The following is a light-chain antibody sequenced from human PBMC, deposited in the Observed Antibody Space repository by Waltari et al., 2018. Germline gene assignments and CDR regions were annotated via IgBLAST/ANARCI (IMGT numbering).Light chain of an antibody. J-gene: IGLJ1*01. V-gene: IGLV1-47*01. CDR1: SSNIGSNY. Sequence: QSVLTQPPSASGTPGQRVAISCSGSSSNIGSNYVSWYQQLPGTAPKLLIHENNQRPSGVPDRFSGSKSGTSASLAISGLRSEDEADYYCAAWDDSLSGQVFGTGTKVSVL. CDR3: AAWDDSLSGQV. CDR2: ENN.